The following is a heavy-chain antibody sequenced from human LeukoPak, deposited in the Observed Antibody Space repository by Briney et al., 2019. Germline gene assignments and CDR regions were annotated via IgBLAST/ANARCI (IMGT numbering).Heavy chain of an antibody. CDR1: GFTVSSNY. CDR2: IYIGGST. D-gene: IGHD1-1*01. Sequence: GGSLRLSCAASGFTVSSNYMSWVRQAPGEGLEWVSVIYIGGSTDYADSIKGRFTISRDDSKNTVYLQMNSLRAEDTAVYYCARGVGTLDYWGQGTLVTVSS. V-gene: IGHV3-53*01. J-gene: IGHJ4*02. CDR3: ARGVGTLDY.